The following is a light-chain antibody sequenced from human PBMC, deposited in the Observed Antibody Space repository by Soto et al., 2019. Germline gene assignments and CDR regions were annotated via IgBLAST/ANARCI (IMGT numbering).Light chain of an antibody. V-gene: IGKV3-20*01. CDR2: GAS. Sequence: GTVSLSPGEGATISCRASQSVSSSYIAWYQQRPGQTPSLLIYGASTRATGIPDRFSGSASGPEFTLSIYRLHREDFAVYNSQLTGISQKIGRGTRMEVK. CDR3: QLTGISQK. J-gene: IGKJ5*01. CDR1: QSVSSSY.